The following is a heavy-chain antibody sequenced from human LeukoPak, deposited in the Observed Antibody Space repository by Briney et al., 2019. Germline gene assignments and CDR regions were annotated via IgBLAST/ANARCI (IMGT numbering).Heavy chain of an antibody. Sequence: SETLSLTCTVSGGSISSSSYYWGWIRQPPGKGLEWIGSIYYSGGTYYSASLKSRLTISVDTSNNQFSLKLSSVTAADTAVYYCARGAYYYDSRGGFDYWGQGTLVTVSS. V-gene: IGHV4-39*01. J-gene: IGHJ4*02. D-gene: IGHD3-22*01. CDR1: GGSISSSSYY. CDR3: ARGAYYYDSRGGFDY. CDR2: IYYSGGT.